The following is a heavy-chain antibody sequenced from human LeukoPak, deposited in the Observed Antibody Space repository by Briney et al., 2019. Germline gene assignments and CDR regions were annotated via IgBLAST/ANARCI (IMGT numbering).Heavy chain of an antibody. CDR1: GGTFSSYA. D-gene: IGHD3-22*01. J-gene: IGHJ3*02. CDR2: IIPIFGTA. CDR3: ARPPSYYDSSGSDAFDI. V-gene: IGHV1-69*05. Sequence: GASVKVSCKAYGGTFSSYAISWVRQAPGQGLEWMGRIIPIFGTANYAQKFQGRVTITTDESTSTAYMELSSLRSEDTAVYYCARPPSYYDSSGSDAFDIWGQGTMVTVSS.